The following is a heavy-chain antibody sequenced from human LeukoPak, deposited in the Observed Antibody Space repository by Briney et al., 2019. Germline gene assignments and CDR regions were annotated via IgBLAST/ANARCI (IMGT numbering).Heavy chain of an antibody. CDR3: ARDPNGDYIGAFDM. V-gene: IGHV3-23*01. CDR1: GFTFSAYA. J-gene: IGHJ3*02. CDR2: IRGGGGSA. D-gene: IGHD4-17*01. Sequence: GGSLRLSCTASGFTFSAYAMMWVRQAPGKGPEWVSAIRGGGGSAFYADSVKGRFTISRDNSKYTLVLQMNSLRAEDTAVYYCARDPNGDYIGAFDMWGPGTMVTVSS.